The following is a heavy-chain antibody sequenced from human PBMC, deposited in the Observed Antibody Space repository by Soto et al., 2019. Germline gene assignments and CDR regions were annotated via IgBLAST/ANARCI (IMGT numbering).Heavy chain of an antibody. CDR3: AMVDVYVTPSPQDV. CDR1: GYTFTGPY. D-gene: IGHD3-16*01. CDR2: INAYNGNT. V-gene: IGHV1-18*04. J-gene: IGHJ6*02. Sequence: ASVKVSCKASGYTFTGPYIQWVRQAPGQGLEWMGWINAYNGNTNYAQNLQGRVTLTTDTSTSTAYMELRSLRSNDTAVYYCAMVDVYVTPSPQDVWGQGTTVTVS.